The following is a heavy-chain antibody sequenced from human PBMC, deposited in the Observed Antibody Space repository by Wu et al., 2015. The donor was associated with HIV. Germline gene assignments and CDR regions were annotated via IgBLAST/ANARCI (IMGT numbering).Heavy chain of an antibody. CDR3: ARVYGSGSYYKRDWYFDL. CDR1: RHFSSYA. J-gene: IGHJ2*01. D-gene: IGHD3-10*01. V-gene: IGHV1-69*05. CDR2: IIPIFGTA. Sequence: GSSGEGLLQGFWRHFSSYAISWVRQAPGQGLEWMGGIIPIFGTANYAQKFQGRVTITTDESTSTAYMELSSLRSEDTAVYYCARVYGSGSYYKRDWYFDLWGRGTLVTVSS.